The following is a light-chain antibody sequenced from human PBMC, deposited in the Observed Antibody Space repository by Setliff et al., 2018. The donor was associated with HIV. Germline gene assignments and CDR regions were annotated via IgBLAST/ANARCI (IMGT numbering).Light chain of an antibody. J-gene: IGLJ1*01. V-gene: IGLV2-14*01. CDR2: EVN. CDR1: RSDIGAYNY. CDR3: SSYRGGSTLFV. Sequence: QSALAQPASVSGSPGQSITISCTGTRSDIGAYNYVSWYQQHPGKAPKLVIYEVNNRPSGVSNRFSGSKSGNTASLTISGLQAEDEADYFCSSYRGGSTLFVLGPGTKVT.